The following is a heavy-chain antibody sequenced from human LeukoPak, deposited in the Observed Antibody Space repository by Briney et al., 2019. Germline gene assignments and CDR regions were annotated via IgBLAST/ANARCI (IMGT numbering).Heavy chain of an antibody. V-gene: IGHV5-51*01. CDR2: IYPGDSDT. Sequence: RGESLKISCKGSGYSFTSYWIGWVPQIPGKGLEWMGIIYPGDSDTRYSPSFQGQVTISADKSISTAYLQWSSLKASDTAMYYCARPSTMVRGVIINPSDYWGQGTLVTVSS. CDR3: ARPSTMVRGVIINPSDY. D-gene: IGHD3-10*01. CDR1: GYSFTSYW. J-gene: IGHJ4*02.